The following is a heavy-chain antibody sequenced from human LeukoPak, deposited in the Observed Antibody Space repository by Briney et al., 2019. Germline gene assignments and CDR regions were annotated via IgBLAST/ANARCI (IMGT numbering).Heavy chain of an antibody. Sequence: PGGSLRLSCAASGFTVSSNYMSWVRQAPGKGLEWVSGISGSGGSTYYADSVKGRFTISRDNSKNTLYLQMNSLRVEDMAVYYCAKGSRAAGYYFDYWGQGTLVTVSS. CDR3: AKGSRAAGYYFDY. V-gene: IGHV3-23*01. J-gene: IGHJ4*02. D-gene: IGHD6-25*01. CDR2: ISGSGGST. CDR1: GFTVSSNY.